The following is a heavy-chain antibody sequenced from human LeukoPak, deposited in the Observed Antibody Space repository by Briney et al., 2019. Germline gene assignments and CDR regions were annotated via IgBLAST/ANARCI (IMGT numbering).Heavy chain of an antibody. V-gene: IGHV3-23*01. D-gene: IGHD4/OR15-4a*01. CDR3: AKDETGAPRSRWYFDL. CDR1: GFTFSSYA. Sequence: GGSLRLSCAASGFTFSSYAMSWVRQAPGKGLEWVSSISGSGGNTYHADSVKGRFTISRDNSKNTLYLQMNSLRAEDTAVYYCAKDETGAPRSRWYFDLWGRGTLLTVSS. CDR2: ISGSGGNT. J-gene: IGHJ2*01.